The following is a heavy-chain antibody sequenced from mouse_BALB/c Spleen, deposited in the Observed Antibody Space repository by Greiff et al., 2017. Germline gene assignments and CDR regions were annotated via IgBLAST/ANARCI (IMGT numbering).Heavy chain of an antibody. CDR1: GYTFTDYA. V-gene: IGHV1S137*01. CDR3: ARDGVRYAMDY. Sequence: VNVVESGAELVRPGVSVKISCKGSGYTFTDYAMHWVKQSHAKSLEWIGVISTYYGDASYNQKFKGKATMTVDKSSSTAYMELARLTSEDSAIYYCARDGVRYAMDYWGQGTSVTVSS. D-gene: IGHD2-14*01. J-gene: IGHJ4*01. CDR2: ISTYYGDA.